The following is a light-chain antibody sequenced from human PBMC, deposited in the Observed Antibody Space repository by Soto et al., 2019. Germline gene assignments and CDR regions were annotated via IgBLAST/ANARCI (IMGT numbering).Light chain of an antibody. CDR1: SSDVGGYNY. CDR2: EVS. V-gene: IGLV2-14*01. Sequence: QSSLTQPATVCGSPGQSITISCTGISSDVGGYNYVSWYQQQPGKAPKLMISEVSNRPSGVSNRFSGSKSGNTASLTISGLQAEDEADYYCSSYTSFSTRYVFGTGTKATLL. J-gene: IGLJ1*01. CDR3: SSYTSFSTRYV.